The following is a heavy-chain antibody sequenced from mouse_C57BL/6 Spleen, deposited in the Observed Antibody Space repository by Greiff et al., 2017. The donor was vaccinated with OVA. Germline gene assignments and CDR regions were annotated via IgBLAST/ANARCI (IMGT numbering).Heavy chain of an antibody. V-gene: IGHV5-17*01. J-gene: IGHJ1*03. CDR2: ISSGSSTI. Sequence: EVMLVESGGGLVKPGGSLKLSCAASGFTFSDYGMHWVRQAPEKGLEWVAYISSGSSTIYYADTVKGRFTISRDNAKNILYLQMTSLRSEDTAMYYCARGGDYWYFDDWGTGTTVTVSA. CDR1: GFTFSDYG. CDR3: ARGGDYWYFDD.